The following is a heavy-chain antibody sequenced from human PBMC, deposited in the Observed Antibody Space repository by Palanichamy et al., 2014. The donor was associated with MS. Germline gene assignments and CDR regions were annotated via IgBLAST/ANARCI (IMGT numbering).Heavy chain of an antibody. J-gene: IGHJ6*02. D-gene: IGHD2-2*01. Sequence: QVQLVQSGAEVKKPGTSVKVSCKVFGFTLTELSIHWVRQAPGKGLKWMGGFDPEEGETIYAQMFQGRVTMTEDTSTDTAYLELSSLRPEDTAIYYCATDDCSTTTCFAGSPYYGVDVWGQGTTVTVSS. CDR2: FDPEEGET. V-gene: IGHV1-24*01. CDR1: GFTLTELS. CDR3: ATDDCSTTTCFAGSPYYGVDV.